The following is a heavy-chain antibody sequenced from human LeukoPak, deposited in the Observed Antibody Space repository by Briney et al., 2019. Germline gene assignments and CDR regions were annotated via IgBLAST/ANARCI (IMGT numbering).Heavy chain of an antibody. Sequence: PGGSLRLSCAASGFTFSSYWMSWLRQAPGKGLEWVANIQHDGSDQYYEDSVKGRFTISRDNAKNSLFLQMDSLRAQDTAVYYCTRGADDDGWSMSYDSWGQGTLVSVSS. CDR2: IQHDGSDQ. V-gene: IGHV3-7*01. D-gene: IGHD6-19*01. J-gene: IGHJ4*02. CDR1: GFTFSSYW. CDR3: TRGADDDGWSMSYDS.